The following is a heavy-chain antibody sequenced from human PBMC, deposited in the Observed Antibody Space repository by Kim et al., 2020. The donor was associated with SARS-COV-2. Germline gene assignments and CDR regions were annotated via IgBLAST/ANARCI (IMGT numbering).Heavy chain of an antibody. Sequence: ADSVKGRLTISRDNSKTTLYLQMNSPRAEDKAVYYCAKYGGEILVGAFDIWGQGTMVTVSS. D-gene: IGHD1-26*01. J-gene: IGHJ3*02. V-gene: IGHV3-23*01. CDR3: AKYGGEILVGAFDI.